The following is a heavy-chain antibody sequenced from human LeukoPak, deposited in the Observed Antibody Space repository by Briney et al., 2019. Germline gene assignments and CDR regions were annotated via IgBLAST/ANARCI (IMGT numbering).Heavy chain of an antibody. CDR1: GFTFSNYG. CDR2: IRYDGSNK. J-gene: IGHJ4*02. V-gene: IGHV3-30*02. D-gene: IGHD2-15*01. CDR3: AKLAGPFDY. Sequence: GGSLRLSCAASGFTFSNYGMHWVRQAPGKGLEWVVFIRYDGSNKYYADSVKGRFTISRDSAKNSLYLQMNSLRAEDTAVYYCAKLAGPFDYWGQGTLVTVSS.